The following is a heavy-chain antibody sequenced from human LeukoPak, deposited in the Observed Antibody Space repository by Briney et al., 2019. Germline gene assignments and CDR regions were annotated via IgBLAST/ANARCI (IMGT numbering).Heavy chain of an antibody. CDR1: GGSISNYY. V-gene: IGHV4-4*07. CDR3: ARAGIAVTGTRYFDS. J-gene: IGHJ4*03. Sequence: EASETLSLTCIVSGGSISNYYWSWIRQPAGKGLEWIGRISNRGSTTYTPSLKSRVTMSVDTSRNQFSLRLDSVTAADTAVYYCARAGIAVTGTRYFDSWGQGTLVTVSS. D-gene: IGHD6-19*01. CDR2: ISNRGST.